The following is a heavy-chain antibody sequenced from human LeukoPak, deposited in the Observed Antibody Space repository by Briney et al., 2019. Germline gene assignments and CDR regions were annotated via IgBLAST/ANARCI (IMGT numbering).Heavy chain of an antibody. CDR2: IYYSGST. CDR3: ARDRAVTPFDY. Sequence: SETLSLTCTVSGGSISSGGYYWSWIRQHPGKGLEWIGYIYYSGSTYYNPSLKSRVTISVDTSKNQFSLKLSSVTAADTAVYYCARDRAVTPFDYWGQGTLVTVSS. CDR1: GGSISSGGYY. J-gene: IGHJ4*02. V-gene: IGHV4-31*03. D-gene: IGHD4-17*01.